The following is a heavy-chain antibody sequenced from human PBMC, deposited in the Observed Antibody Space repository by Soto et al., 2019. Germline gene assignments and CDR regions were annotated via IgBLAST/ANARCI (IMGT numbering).Heavy chain of an antibody. J-gene: IGHJ3*02. V-gene: IGHV4-59*01. CDR1: GGSISRYF. Sequence: SETLSLTCTVSGGSISRYFWSWILQSPGKGLEWIIHIYSSGTINYNPPLKSRVTISLDTSKNQFSLKLRSVTAADTALYYCATDYGDYVGAFDIWGQGTMVTVSS. D-gene: IGHD4-17*01. CDR2: IYSSGTI. CDR3: ATDYGDYVGAFDI.